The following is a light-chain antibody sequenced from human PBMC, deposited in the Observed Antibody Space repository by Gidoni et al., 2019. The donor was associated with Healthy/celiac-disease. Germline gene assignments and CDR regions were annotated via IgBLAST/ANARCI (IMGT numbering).Light chain of an antibody. V-gene: IGKV1-33*01. CDR1: QDISNY. J-gene: IGKJ2*01. CDR3: QQYDNLPLV. CDR2: DAS. Sequence: DIQMTQSPSSLSASVGDRVTITCQASQDISNYLNWYQQKPGKAPKLLIYDASNLETGVPSRFSGSGSGTDFTFTISSLQPEDIATYYCQQYDNLPLVFGQXTKLEIK.